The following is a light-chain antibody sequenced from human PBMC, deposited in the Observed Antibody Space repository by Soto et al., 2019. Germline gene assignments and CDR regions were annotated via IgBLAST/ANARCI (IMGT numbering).Light chain of an antibody. J-gene: IGKJ1*01. CDR3: QQYRESPRT. CDR2: GGN. Sequence: EIVLTQSPGTLSFSPGERATLSCRASQTVDSGYLAWYQQKPGQAPRLLIFGGNSRATGIPDRFRGSGSGAEFTLTITRLEPEDFAVYFCQQYRESPRTFGQGTKVEIK. CDR1: QTVDSGY. V-gene: IGKV3-20*01.